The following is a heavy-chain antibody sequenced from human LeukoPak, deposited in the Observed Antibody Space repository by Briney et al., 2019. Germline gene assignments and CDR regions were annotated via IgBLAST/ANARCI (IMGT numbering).Heavy chain of an antibody. CDR2: IWYDGSNK. V-gene: IGHV3-33*01. J-gene: IGHJ4*02. CDR3: ARDLGYDYVWGSCDY. D-gene: IGHD3-16*01. CDR1: GFTFSSYG. Sequence: PGGSLRLSCAASGFTFSSYGMHWVRQAPGKGLEWVAVIWYDGSNKYYADSVKGRFTISRDNSKNTLYLQMNSLRAEDTAVYYCARDLGYDYVWGSCDYWGQGTLVTVSS.